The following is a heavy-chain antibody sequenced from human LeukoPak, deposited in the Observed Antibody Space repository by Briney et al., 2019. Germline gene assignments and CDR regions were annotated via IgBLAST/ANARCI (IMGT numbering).Heavy chain of an antibody. V-gene: IGHV4-59*01. CDR3: AGSVPSALHAFDI. J-gene: IGHJ3*02. D-gene: IGHD1-26*01. Sequence: GYIYYSGITNYNPSLKSRVTISINTSKNQFSLRLSSVTAADTAVYYCAGSVPSALHAFDIWGQGTMVTVSS. CDR2: IYYSGIT.